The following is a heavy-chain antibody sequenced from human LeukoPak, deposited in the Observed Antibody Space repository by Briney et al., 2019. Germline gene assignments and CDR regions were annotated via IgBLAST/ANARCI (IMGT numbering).Heavy chain of an antibody. CDR1: GGSISGYY. CDR3: ARVGDIVLNWFDP. V-gene: IGHV4-34*01. Sequence: NPSETLSLNCAVYGGSISGYYWSWIRQPPGQGLEWIGEINHSGSTNYNPSLKSRVTISVDTSKNQFSLKLSSVTAADTAVYYCARVGDIVLNWFDPWGQGTLVTVSS. J-gene: IGHJ5*02. D-gene: IGHD2-15*01. CDR2: INHSGST.